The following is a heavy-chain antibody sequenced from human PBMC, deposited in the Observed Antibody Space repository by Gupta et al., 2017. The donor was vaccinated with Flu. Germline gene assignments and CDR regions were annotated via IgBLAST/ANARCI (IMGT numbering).Heavy chain of an antibody. Sequence: RLVESGGGLVQPGGSPSLSCAVSGFTFSEHYMDWIRQAPGKGLEWVGRIRNKANSYTTEYAASVEDRFTITRDDSKSSLYLQMNSLKNEDTAVYYCSRGETGPSPPGRNDCWGQGTLVTVSS. CDR1: GFTFSEHY. J-gene: IGHJ4*02. CDR2: IRNKANSYTT. V-gene: IGHV3-72*01. CDR3: SRGETGPSPPGRNDC. D-gene: IGHD1-14*01.